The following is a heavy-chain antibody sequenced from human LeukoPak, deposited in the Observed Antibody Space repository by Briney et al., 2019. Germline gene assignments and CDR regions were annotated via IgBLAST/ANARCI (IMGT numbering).Heavy chain of an antibody. CDR2: FDPEDGET. CDR1: GYTLTELS. Sequence: ASVKVSCNVSGYTLTELSMHWVRQAPGKGLEWMGGFDPEDGETIYAQKFQGRVTMTEDTSTDTAYMELSSLRSEDTAVYYCATTDIVVVPAAHNQYYYYMDIWGKGTTVTVSS. V-gene: IGHV1-24*01. D-gene: IGHD2-2*01. J-gene: IGHJ6*03. CDR3: ATTDIVVVPAAHNQYYYYMDI.